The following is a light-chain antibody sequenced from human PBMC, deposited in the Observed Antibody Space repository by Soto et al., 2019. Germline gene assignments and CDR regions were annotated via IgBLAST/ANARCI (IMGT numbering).Light chain of an antibody. Sequence: QSALTQPRSVSGSPGQSVTISCTGTSSDVGFYNYVSWYQRHPGKAPKLMIYDVSKRPSGVPDRFSGSKSDNTASLTISGLQAEDEADYYCCSYAGSYTVVFGGGTTLTVL. CDR3: CSYAGSYTVV. V-gene: IGLV2-11*01. CDR2: DVS. CDR1: SSDVGFYNY. J-gene: IGLJ2*01.